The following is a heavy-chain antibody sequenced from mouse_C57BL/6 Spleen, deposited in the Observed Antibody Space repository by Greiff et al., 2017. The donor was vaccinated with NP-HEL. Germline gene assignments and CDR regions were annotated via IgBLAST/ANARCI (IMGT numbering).Heavy chain of an antibody. CDR2: IHPNSGST. CDR1: GYTFTSYW. V-gene: IGHV1-64*01. Sequence: QVQLQQPGAELVKPGASVKLSCKASGYTFTSYWMHWVKQRPGQGLEWIGMIHPNSGSTNYNEKFKSKATLTVDKSSSTAYMQLSSLTSEDSAVYYCARYSNYVEGAMDYWGQGTSVTVSS. D-gene: IGHD2-5*01. J-gene: IGHJ4*01. CDR3: ARYSNYVEGAMDY.